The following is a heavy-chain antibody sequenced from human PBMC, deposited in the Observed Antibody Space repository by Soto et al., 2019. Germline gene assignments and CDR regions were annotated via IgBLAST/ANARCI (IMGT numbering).Heavy chain of an antibody. CDR1: GGTFSSYT. J-gene: IGHJ5*02. Sequence: GASVKVSCKASGGTFSSYTISWVRQAPGQGLEWMGRIIPILGIANYAQKFQGRVTITADKSTSTAYMELSSLRSEDTAVYYCARDARIEYQLLEFDPWGQGTLVTVSS. CDR2: IIPILGIA. V-gene: IGHV1-69*04. CDR3: ARDARIEYQLLEFDP. D-gene: IGHD2-2*01.